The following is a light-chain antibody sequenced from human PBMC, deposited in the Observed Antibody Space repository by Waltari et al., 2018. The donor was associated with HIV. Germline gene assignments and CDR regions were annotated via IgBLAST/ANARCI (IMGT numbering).Light chain of an antibody. Sequence: DIQMTQSPSSVSASVGDRVTITCRTNQNINNNINWYQHKPGKAPKLLIYAASSLQSGVPSRVGGSGSGTHFTLTISSLQPEDFTTYYCQHSRTFGQGTKVEIK. V-gene: IGKV1-39*01. J-gene: IGKJ1*01. CDR2: AAS. CDR3: QHSRT. CDR1: QNINNN.